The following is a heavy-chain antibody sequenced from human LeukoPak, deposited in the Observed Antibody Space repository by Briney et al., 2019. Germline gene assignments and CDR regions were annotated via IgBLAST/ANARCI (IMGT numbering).Heavy chain of an antibody. CDR2: INPNSGGT. J-gene: IGHJ6*03. CDR1: GYTFTGYY. CDR3: ARDILRSTSFYYYYMDV. Sequence: GASVKVSCKASGYTFTGYYMHWVRQAPGQGLEWMGWINPNSGGTNYAQKFQGRVTMTRDTSISTAYMELSRLRSDDTAVYYCARDILRSTSFYYYYMDVWGKGTTVTVSS. V-gene: IGHV1-2*02. D-gene: IGHD2-2*01.